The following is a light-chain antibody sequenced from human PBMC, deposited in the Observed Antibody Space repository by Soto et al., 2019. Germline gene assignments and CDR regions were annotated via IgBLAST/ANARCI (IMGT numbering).Light chain of an antibody. CDR2: GAS. CDR3: QQYGSSRLT. Sequence: EIVLTQSPGTLSLSPGEGGTLSCRASQTVISSSSLAWYQQKPGQAPRLLIYGASSRATGIPDRFSGSGSGTDFTLTISRLEPEDFAVYYCQQYGSSRLTFGGGTKVDI. V-gene: IGKV3-20*01. J-gene: IGKJ4*01. CDR1: QTVISSSS.